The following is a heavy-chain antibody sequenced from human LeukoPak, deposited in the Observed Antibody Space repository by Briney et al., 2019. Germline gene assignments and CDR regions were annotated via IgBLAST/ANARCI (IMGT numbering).Heavy chain of an antibody. Sequence: SETLSLTCTVSGGSISSYYWSWIRQPPGKGLEWIGYIYYSGSTNYNPSLKSRVTLSVDTSKNQFSLKLSSVTAADTAVYYCARARPDYDSSGYYPSNFDYWGQGTLVTVSS. J-gene: IGHJ4*02. CDR2: IYYSGST. CDR3: ARARPDYDSSGYYPSNFDY. V-gene: IGHV4-59*01. D-gene: IGHD3-22*01. CDR1: GGSISSYY.